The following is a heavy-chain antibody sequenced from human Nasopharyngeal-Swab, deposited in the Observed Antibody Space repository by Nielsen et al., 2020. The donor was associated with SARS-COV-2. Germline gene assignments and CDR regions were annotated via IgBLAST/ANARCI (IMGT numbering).Heavy chain of an antibody. J-gene: IGHJ4*02. CDR3: AREVVGGLVDS. CDR1: GFSFSDYY. D-gene: IGHD1-26*01. V-gene: IGHV4-59*12. CDR2: FYYSGIT. Sequence: ESLKISCEASGFSFSDYYMSWIRQSPGKGLEWIGYFYYSGITNYNPSLKSRVTILIDTSKNQFSLKLNSVTAADTAVYYCAREVVGGLVDSWGQGTLVTVSS.